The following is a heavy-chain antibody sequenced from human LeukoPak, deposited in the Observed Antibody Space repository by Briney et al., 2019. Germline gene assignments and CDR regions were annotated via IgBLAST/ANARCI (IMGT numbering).Heavy chain of an antibody. Sequence: GGSLRLSCAASGFTFSSFWMHWVRQAPGKGLVWVSFINTDGSSTTYADSMKGRFTVSRDNAKNTLYLQMSGLRAEDTAVYYCAREWKKTGAFDYWGQGTLVTVSS. CDR2: INTDGSST. J-gene: IGHJ4*02. CDR3: AREWKKTGAFDY. CDR1: GFTFSSFW. V-gene: IGHV3-74*01. D-gene: IGHD1-1*01.